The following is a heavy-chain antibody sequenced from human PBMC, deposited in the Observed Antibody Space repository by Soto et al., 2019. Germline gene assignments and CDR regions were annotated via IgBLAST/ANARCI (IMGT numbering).Heavy chain of an antibody. CDR1: GGSITSSSHY. V-gene: IGHV4-39*01. D-gene: IGHD3-10*01. Sequence: QLQLQESGPGLVKPSETLSLTCTVSGGSITSSSHYWGWIRQPPGKGLECIGNIYYDGNTYYNPSLTTRVTTSLHTSNNPFSLRLTSVTAPVTPVYYCASSTITPPLFMYPFAYWGQGTLVTVSS. CDR2: IYYDGNT. J-gene: IGHJ4*02. CDR3: ASSTITPPLFMYPFAY.